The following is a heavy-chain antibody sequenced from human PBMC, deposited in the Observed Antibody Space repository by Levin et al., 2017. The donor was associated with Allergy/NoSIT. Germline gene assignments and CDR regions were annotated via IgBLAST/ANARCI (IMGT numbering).Heavy chain of an antibody. D-gene: IGHD2-2*01. CDR2: INNDGSST. CDR1: GFTFSRRW. CDR3: ARGDCSATSCLGY. V-gene: IGHV3-74*01. Sequence: QTGGSLRLSCAASGFTFSRRWMHWVRQAPGKGLEWVSQINNDGSSTNYADSVKGRFTISRDNARNTLFLQISNLRAEDTAVYYCARGDCSATSCLGYWGQGTLVTVSS. J-gene: IGHJ4*02.